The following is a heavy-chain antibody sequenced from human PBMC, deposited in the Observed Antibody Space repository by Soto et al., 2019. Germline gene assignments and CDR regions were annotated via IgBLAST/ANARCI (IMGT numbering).Heavy chain of an antibody. CDR2: IYYSGST. CDR3: AREVLGDYYDSSGYYVSGWFDP. J-gene: IGHJ5*02. D-gene: IGHD3-22*01. Sequence: SETLSLTCTVPGGSISSYYWSWIRQPPGKGLEWIGYIYYSGSTNYNPSLKSRVTISVDTSKNQFSLKLSSVTAADTAVYYCAREVLGDYYDSSGYYVSGWFDPWGQGTLVTVSS. V-gene: IGHV4-59*01. CDR1: GGSISSYY.